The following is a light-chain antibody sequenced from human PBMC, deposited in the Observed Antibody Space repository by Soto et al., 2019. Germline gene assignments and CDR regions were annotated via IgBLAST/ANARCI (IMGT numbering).Light chain of an antibody. CDR3: SSYKSRSTYV. Sequence: QSALTQPASVSGSPGQSITISCTGTSSDVGGYNYVSWYQRHPGKAPKLMIYEVSNRPSGVSNRFSGSKSGNTASLTISGLQAEEEADYYCSSYKSRSTYVFGPGTKVTV. CDR2: EVS. CDR1: SSDVGGYNY. V-gene: IGLV2-14*01. J-gene: IGLJ1*01.